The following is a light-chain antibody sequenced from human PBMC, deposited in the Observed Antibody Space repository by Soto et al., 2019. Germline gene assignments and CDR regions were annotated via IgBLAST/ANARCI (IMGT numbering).Light chain of an antibody. CDR3: QKYGSSRT. CDR2: GAS. J-gene: IGKJ1*01. V-gene: IGKV3-20*01. Sequence: EIVLTQSPGTLSLSPGERATLSCRASQSVSSSYLAWYQQKPGQAPRLLIYGASSRATGIPDRFSGSGSGTDFTLTISRLEPEDFAVYYCQKYGSSRTLGQGTKVDIK. CDR1: QSVSSSY.